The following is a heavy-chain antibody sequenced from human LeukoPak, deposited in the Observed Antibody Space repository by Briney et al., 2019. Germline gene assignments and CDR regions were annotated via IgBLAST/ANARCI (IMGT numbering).Heavy chain of an antibody. Sequence: GGSLRLSCAASGFTFDDYGMSWVRQAPGKGLEWVSGINWNGGSTGYADSEKGRFTISRDNAKNSLYLQMNSLRAEDTALYYCARVTVDHGGNVYYFDYWGQGTLVTVSS. D-gene: IGHD4-23*01. CDR3: ARVTVDHGGNVYYFDY. CDR2: INWNGGST. J-gene: IGHJ4*02. V-gene: IGHV3-20*04. CDR1: GFTFDDYG.